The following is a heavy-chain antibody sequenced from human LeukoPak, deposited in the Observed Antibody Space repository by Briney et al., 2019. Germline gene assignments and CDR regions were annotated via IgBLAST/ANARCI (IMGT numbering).Heavy chain of an antibody. CDR2: IYYSGST. V-gene: IGHV4-30-4*08. J-gene: IGHJ3*02. CDR3: ASSRIVVPAEGLGAFDI. D-gene: IGHD2-2*01. Sequence: SETLSLTCTVSGGSISSGDYYWNWIRQPPEKGLEWIGYIYYSGSTYYNPSLKSRVTISVDTFKNQFSLKLSSVTAAETAVYYCASSRIVVPAEGLGAFDIWGQGTMVTVSS. CDR1: GGSISSGDYY.